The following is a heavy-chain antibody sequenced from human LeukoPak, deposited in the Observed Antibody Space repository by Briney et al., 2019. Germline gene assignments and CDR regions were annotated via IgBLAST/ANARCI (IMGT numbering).Heavy chain of an antibody. CDR2: ITNGGATK. D-gene: IGHD2-8*02. Sequence: GGSLRLSCSASGFSFSNYEMNWVRQAPGKGLEWVAYITNGGATKYYADSVKGRSTISRDDATNSLYLQMNSLRVDDTAVYYCARDKDRRLVGYFDYWGQGTLVTVS. J-gene: IGHJ4*02. CDR3: ARDKDRRLVGYFDY. V-gene: IGHV3-48*03. CDR1: GFSFSNYE.